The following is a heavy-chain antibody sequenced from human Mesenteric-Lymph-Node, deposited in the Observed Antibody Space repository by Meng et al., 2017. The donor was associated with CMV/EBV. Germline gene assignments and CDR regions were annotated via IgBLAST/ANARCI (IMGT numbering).Heavy chain of an antibody. CDR1: CSLSSSGRG. D-gene: IGHD2-2*02. Sequence: CSLSSSGRGAGWNRQAPRKALEWLALIYWNDDKRYSPSLKGRLTMTKDTSKNQVVLTMTTIDPVDTATYYCANSIVVVPGAISYFDYWGQGTLVTVSS. CDR3: ANSIVVVPGAISYFDY. V-gene: IGHV2-5*01. J-gene: IGHJ4*02. CDR2: IYWNDDK.